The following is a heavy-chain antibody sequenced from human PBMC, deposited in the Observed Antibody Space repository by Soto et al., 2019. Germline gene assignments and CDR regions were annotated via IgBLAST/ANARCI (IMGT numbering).Heavy chain of an antibody. V-gene: IGHV4-61*01. CDR3: ATQGSKDYFDY. CDR1: GGSVTSGNYY. CDR2: IYYSGST. Sequence: SETLSLTCTVSGGSVTSGNYYWSWIRQPPGKGLEWIGYIYYSGSTYYNPSLKSRVTISVDTSKNQFSLQLSSVTAADTAVYYCATQGSKDYFDYWGQGTLVTVSS. J-gene: IGHJ4*02.